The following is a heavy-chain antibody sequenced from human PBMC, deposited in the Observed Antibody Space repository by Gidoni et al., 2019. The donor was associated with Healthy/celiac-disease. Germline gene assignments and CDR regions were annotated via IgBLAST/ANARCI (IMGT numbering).Heavy chain of an antibody. Sequence: QVQLVESGGGVVQPGRSLRLSCAASGFTFSSYAMHWVRQAPGKGLEWVAVISYDGSNKYYADSVKGRFTISRDNSKNTLYLQMNSLRAEDTAVYYCARDQGDYGGNFQHWGQGTLVTVSS. CDR1: GFTFSSYA. V-gene: IGHV3-30-3*01. J-gene: IGHJ1*01. CDR2: ISYDGSNK. D-gene: IGHD4-17*01. CDR3: ARDQGDYGGNFQH.